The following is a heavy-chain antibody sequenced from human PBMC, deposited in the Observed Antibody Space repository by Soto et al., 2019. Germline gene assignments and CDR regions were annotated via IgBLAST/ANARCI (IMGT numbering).Heavy chain of an antibody. CDR2: IYYRGST. V-gene: IGHV4-30-4*01. CDR1: GGSIRSGDNY. D-gene: IGHD3-10*01. Sequence: SATLSLTCTVSGGSIRSGDNYWSLVRRTPGKGLEWVGYIYYRGSTYYNQSLKSRVTISVDTSKNQFSLKLSSVTAADTAVYYCARDRGVPTTYYYYYGMDVWGQGTTVT. CDR3: ARDRGVPTTYYYYYGMDV. J-gene: IGHJ6*02.